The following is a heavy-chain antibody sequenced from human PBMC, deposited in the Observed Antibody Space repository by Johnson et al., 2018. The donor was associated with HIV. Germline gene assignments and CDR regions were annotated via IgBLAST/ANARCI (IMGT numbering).Heavy chain of an antibody. V-gene: IGHV3-30*04. J-gene: IGHJ3*02. D-gene: IGHD6-13*01. CDR1: GFTFSSYA. CDR2: ISYDGSNK. CDR3: AREWIGHSSSWFRYAFDI. Sequence: QVQLVESGGGVVQPGRSLRLSCAASGFTFSSYAMHWVRQAPGKGLEWVAVISYDGSNKYYADSVKGRFTISRDNSKNTLYLQRNSLRAEDTAVYYCAREWIGHSSSWFRYAFDIWGQGTMVTVSS.